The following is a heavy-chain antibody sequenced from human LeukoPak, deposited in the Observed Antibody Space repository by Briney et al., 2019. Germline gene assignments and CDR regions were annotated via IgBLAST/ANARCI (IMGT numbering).Heavy chain of an antibody. CDR3: ARDWIDRSLDY. CDR1: GFSFSDFG. CDR2: LSPHANYE. V-gene: IGHV3-33*01. J-gene: IGHJ4*02. Sequence: PGRSLRLSCAASGFSFSDFGIHWVRQAPGKGLEWVAVLSPHANYEYYADSVQGRFAISRDDSKNTVYLQMNSLRDEETAVYYCARDWIDRSLDYWGLGTLVTVS. D-gene: IGHD2-2*03.